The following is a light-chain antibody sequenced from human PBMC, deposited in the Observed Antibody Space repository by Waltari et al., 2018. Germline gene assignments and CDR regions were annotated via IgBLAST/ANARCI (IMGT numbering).Light chain of an antibody. J-gene: IGKJ4*01. V-gene: IGKV3-15*01. Sequence: EIVLTQSPATLSLSRGERATLSCRASQSVSSTLAWYQQKPGQAPRLLIYGASSRATGIPDRFSGSGSGTDFTLTISSLEPEDFAVYYCQQYSNWPITFGGGTKVEIK. CDR2: GAS. CDR3: QQYSNWPIT. CDR1: QSVSST.